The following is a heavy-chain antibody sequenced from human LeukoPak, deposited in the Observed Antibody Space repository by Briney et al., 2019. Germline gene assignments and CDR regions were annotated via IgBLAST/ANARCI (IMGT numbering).Heavy chain of an antibody. CDR1: GFTFDDYA. J-gene: IGHJ4*02. CDR3: AKGYSYDMTYYFDY. CDR2: VSWNSGNI. Sequence: PGRSLRLSCAASGFTFDDYAMHWVRQAPGKGLGWVSGVSWNSGNIGYADSVKGRFAISRDSAKNSLYLQMNSLRAEDMALYYCAKGYSYDMTYYFDYLGQGTLVTVSS. V-gene: IGHV3-9*03. D-gene: IGHD5-18*01.